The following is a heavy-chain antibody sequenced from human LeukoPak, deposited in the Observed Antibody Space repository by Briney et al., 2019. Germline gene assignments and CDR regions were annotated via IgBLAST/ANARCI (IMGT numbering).Heavy chain of an antibody. CDR3: ARTYYYDSTGYLFYYYGMDV. CDR2: ISSSSSTI. Sequence: GGSLRLSCAASGFTFSSYGLTWVRQAPGKGLEWASYISSSSSTIYYADSVKGRFTISRDNAKNSLYLQMNSLRAEDTAVYYCARTYYYDSTGYLFYYYGMDVWGQGTTVTVSS. D-gene: IGHD3-22*01. V-gene: IGHV3-48*04. J-gene: IGHJ6*02. CDR1: GFTFSSYG.